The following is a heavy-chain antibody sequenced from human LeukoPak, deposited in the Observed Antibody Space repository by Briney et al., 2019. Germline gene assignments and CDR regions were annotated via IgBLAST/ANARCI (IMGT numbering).Heavy chain of an antibody. V-gene: IGHV4-59*08. CDR1: GGSISSDY. CDR2: VYYSGTT. CDR3: ARLLGWSGPINWFDP. J-gene: IGHJ5*02. Sequence: SETLSLTCTVSGGSISSDYWSWIRQPPGKGLEWIGYVYYSGTTNYNPSLKSRVTISVGTSKNHFSLKLTSVTAADTAVYYCARLLGWSGPINWFDPWGRGTLVTVSS. D-gene: IGHD3-3*01.